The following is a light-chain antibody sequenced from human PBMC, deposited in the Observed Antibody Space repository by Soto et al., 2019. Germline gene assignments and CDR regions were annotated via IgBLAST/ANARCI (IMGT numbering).Light chain of an antibody. CDR3: HQYNGLPRT. J-gene: IGKJ1*01. V-gene: IGKV1-5*03. Sequence: DIQMTQSPSTLSASVGDRVTIICGASQSLSSWLAWYQQKPGKAPELLIYKASSLQRRVPSSFSGSGSGTEFTLTITSLQPDDFATYYCHQYNGLPRTFGQGTKVDIK. CDR1: QSLSSW. CDR2: KAS.